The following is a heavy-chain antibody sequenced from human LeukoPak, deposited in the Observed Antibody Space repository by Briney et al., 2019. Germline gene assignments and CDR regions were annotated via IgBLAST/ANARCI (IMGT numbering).Heavy chain of an antibody. Sequence: GESLQISCKGSGYGFPSYWIGWLRQMPGKGLEWMGIIYPADSDARYSPSFQGQVTLSADKSISTAYLQWSSLKASDTGIYYCARSSGSGWSFFDYWGQGTLVTVSS. J-gene: IGHJ4*02. CDR1: GYGFPSYW. V-gene: IGHV5-51*01. CDR2: IYPADSDA. D-gene: IGHD6-19*01. CDR3: ARSSGSGWSFFDY.